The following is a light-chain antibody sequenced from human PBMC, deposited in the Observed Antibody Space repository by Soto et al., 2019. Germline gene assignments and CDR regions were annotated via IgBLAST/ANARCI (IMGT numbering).Light chain of an antibody. CDR3: QQYGSSPLI. J-gene: IGKJ5*01. CDR2: GAS. Sequence: EMVLTQSPGTLSLSPLEIATLAFMASQSVGLSLAWYQQKPGQAPRLLIYGASSRATGIPDRFSGSGSGTDFTLTISRLEPEDFAVYYCQQYGSSPLIFGQGTRLEIK. CDR1: QSVGLS. V-gene: IGKV3-20*01.